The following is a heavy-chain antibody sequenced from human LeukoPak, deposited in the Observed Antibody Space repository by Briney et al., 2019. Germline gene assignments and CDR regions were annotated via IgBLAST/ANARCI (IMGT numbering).Heavy chain of an antibody. CDR2: ISYDGSNK. V-gene: IGHV3-30-3*01. CDR1: GFIFTTYW. J-gene: IGHJ4*02. D-gene: IGHD6-13*01. CDR3: ARDKHSSSCYDY. Sequence: PGGSLRLSCAASGFIFTTYWMSWVRQAPGKGLEWVAVISYDGSNKYYTDSVKGRFTISRDNSKNTLYLQMNSLRAEDTAVYYCARDKHSSSCYDYWGQGTLVTVSS.